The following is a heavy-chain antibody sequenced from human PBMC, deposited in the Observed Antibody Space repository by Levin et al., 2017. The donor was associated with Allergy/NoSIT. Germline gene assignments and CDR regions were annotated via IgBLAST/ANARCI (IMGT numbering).Heavy chain of an antibody. D-gene: IGHD6-13*01. V-gene: IGHV5-51*01. J-gene: IGHJ1*01. CDR3: ARHPGYSSSGQYFQH. CDR1: GYSFTSYW. CDR2: IYPGDSDT. Sequence: GESLKISCKGSGYSFTSYWIGWVRQMPGKGLEWMGIIYPGDSDTRYRPSFQGQVTISADKSISTAYLQWSSLQASDTAMYYCARHPGYSSSGQYFQHWGQGTLVTVSS.